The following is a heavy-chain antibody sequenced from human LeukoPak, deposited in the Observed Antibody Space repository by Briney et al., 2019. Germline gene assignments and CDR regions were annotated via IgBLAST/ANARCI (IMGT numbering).Heavy chain of an antibody. J-gene: IGHJ6*02. CDR3: AKDIRVSGSYYAYYYYGMDV. V-gene: IGHV3-43*01. Sequence: GGSLRLPCAASGFTFDDYTMHWVRQAPGKGLEWVSLISWDGGSTYYADSVKGRFTISRDNSKNSLYLQMNSLRTEDTALYYCAKDIRVSGSYYAYYYYGMDVWGQGTTVTVSS. D-gene: IGHD1-26*01. CDR1: GFTFDDYT. CDR2: ISWDGGST.